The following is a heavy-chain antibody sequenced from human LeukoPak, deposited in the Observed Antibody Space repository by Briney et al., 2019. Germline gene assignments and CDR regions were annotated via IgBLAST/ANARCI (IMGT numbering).Heavy chain of an antibody. Sequence: ASVKVSCKASGYTFTGYYMHWVRQAPGQGLEWMGWINPNSGGTNYAQKFQGRVTMTRDTSISTAYMELSSLRSEDTAVYYCAAGGIAVASADYWGQGTLVTVSS. CDR2: INPNSGGT. D-gene: IGHD6-19*01. CDR1: GYTFTGYY. V-gene: IGHV1-2*02. J-gene: IGHJ4*02. CDR3: AAGGIAVASADY.